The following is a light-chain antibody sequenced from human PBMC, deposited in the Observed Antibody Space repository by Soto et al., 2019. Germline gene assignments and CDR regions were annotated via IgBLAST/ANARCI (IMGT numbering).Light chain of an antibody. Sequence: DIQMTQSPSSLSASVGDRVTITCRASQSISSYLNWYQQKPGKAPKLLIYAASNLQSGVPSRFSGSGSGTDFTLTINSLQPEDFAAYYCQQSYSTPQLTFGGGTKVEI. V-gene: IGKV1-39*01. J-gene: IGKJ4*01. CDR3: QQSYSTPQLT. CDR1: QSISSY. CDR2: AAS.